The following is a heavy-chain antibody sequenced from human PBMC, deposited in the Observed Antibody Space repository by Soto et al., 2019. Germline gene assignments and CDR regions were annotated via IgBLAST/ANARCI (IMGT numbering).Heavy chain of an antibody. CDR1: GDSISSSSYY. J-gene: IGHJ5*02. Sequence: SETLSLTCTVSGDSISSSSYYWVWIRQPPGKGLEWIGTIYYSGSSYYNPSLESRVTISVDTSKNQFSLKLSAVTAADTAVYYCARHGASSSFNWFDPWGQGTLVTVSS. CDR3: ARHGASSSFNWFDP. D-gene: IGHD2-2*01. V-gene: IGHV4-39*01. CDR2: IYYSGSS.